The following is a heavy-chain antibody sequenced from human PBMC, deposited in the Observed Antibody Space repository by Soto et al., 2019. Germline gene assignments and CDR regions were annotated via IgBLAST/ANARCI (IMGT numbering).Heavy chain of an antibody. CDR3: ARAAKNQPYGPPGY. CDR2: MNPNSGNT. Sequence: ASVKVSCKASGYTFTSYDINWVRQATGQGLEWMGWMNPNSGNTGYAQKFQGRVTMTRNTSISTAYMELSSLRSEDTAVYYCARAAKNQPYGPPGYWGQGTLVTVSS. J-gene: IGHJ1*01. CDR1: GYTFTSYD. V-gene: IGHV1-8*01. D-gene: IGHD3-9*01.